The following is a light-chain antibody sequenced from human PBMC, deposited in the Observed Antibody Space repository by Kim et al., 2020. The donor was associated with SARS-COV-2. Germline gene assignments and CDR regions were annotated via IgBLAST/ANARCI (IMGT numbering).Light chain of an antibody. V-gene: IGLV1-44*01. CDR3: ATWDGSLSGVV. J-gene: IGLJ3*02. CDR1: NSNIGSNP. CDR2: LDN. Sequence: GRRVTLSCSGTNSNIGSNPVNWYQQLPGTAPKLLIYLDNRRPSGFPVRFSGSRSGTSASLAISGLQSEDEATYYCATWDGSLSGVVFGGGTQLTVL.